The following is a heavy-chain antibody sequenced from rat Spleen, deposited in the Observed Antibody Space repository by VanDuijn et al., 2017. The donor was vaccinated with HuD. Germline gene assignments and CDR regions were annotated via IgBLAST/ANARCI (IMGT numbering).Heavy chain of an antibody. CDR3: AKKGTYYGYLYVMDA. V-gene: IGHV5S13*01. Sequence: EVQLVETGGGLVQPGRSLKLSCVASGFTFSNYGMAWVRQTPTKGLDGVASISTGGGSTYYRDSVKGRFTIPRNNTKSTLYLQMDSLRSEDTATYYCAKKGTYYGYLYVMDAWGQGASVTVSS. D-gene: IGHD1-9*01. J-gene: IGHJ4*01. CDR1: GFTFSNYG. CDR2: ISTGGGST.